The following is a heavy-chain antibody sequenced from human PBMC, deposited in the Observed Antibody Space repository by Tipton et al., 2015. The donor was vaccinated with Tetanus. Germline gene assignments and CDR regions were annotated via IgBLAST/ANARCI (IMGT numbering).Heavy chain of an antibody. V-gene: IGHV4-39*01. D-gene: IGHD2-2*01. CDR2: IYYSGTT. CDR1: GGSINSNNYY. Sequence: TLSLTCSVSGGSINSNNYYWAWIRQPPGKGLEWIGSIYYSGTTDYSPSLKSRVTISVDTSKNQFSLKLNSVTAADTAVYYCAKSDRVTRTSWYFHDWGQGTLVTVSS. J-gene: IGHJ4*02. CDR3: AKSDRVTRTSWYFHD.